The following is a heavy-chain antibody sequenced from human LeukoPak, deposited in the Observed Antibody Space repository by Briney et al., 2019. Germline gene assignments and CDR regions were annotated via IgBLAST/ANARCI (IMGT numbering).Heavy chain of an antibody. Sequence: PGGSLRLSCAASGSTTFSRSWMHWVRQAPGKGLVWVSGIKDDGSDTTYADSVKGRFTISRDNAKNSLFLQMNSLRAEDTAVYYCAREKSRSLDYWGQGTLVTVSS. J-gene: IGHJ4*02. CDR1: GSTTFSRSW. CDR3: AREKSRSLDY. V-gene: IGHV3-74*03. CDR2: IKDDGSDT. D-gene: IGHD4-17*01.